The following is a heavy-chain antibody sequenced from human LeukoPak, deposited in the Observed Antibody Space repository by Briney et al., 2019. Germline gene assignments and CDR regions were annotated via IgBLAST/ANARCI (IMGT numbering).Heavy chain of an antibody. CDR1: GFTFSTYA. J-gene: IGHJ4*02. CDR3: AREKYGDYVSDY. Sequence: GGSLRLSCAASGFTFSTYAMQWVRQAPGKGLEWISYISSSTNTIYYADSLKRRFTISRDNAKNSLYLQMNSQRAEDTAVYYCAREKYGDYVSDYWGQGTLVTVSS. D-gene: IGHD4-17*01. V-gene: IGHV3-48*01. CDR2: ISSSTNTI.